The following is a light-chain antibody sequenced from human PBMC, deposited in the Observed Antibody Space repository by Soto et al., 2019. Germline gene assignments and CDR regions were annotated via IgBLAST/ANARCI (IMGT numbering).Light chain of an antibody. Sequence: EIVLTQSPGTLSLSPGERATLSCRASQIVSSTYLAWFQQKPGQAPRLLIYGASTRATGIPDRFSGSGSGADFTLTISGLEPEDFGLYYCHQYGSSPQTFGQGTKVEIK. CDR3: HQYGSSPQT. J-gene: IGKJ1*01. V-gene: IGKV3-20*01. CDR2: GAS. CDR1: QIVSSTY.